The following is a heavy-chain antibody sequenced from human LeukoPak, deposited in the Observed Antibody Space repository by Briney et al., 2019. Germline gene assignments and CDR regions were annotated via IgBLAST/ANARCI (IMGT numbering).Heavy chain of an antibody. CDR2: IISSGDTK. CDR1: GFTFSDYY. Sequence: GGSLRLSCAASGFTFSDYYMSWIRQAPGKGLEWISYIISSGDTKYYADSVEGRFTISRDNAKNSLYLQMDSLRAEDTAVYYCARVVKVSDIWGQGTMVTVSS. D-gene: IGHD2-21*01. CDR3: ARVVKVSDI. V-gene: IGHV3-11*01. J-gene: IGHJ3*02.